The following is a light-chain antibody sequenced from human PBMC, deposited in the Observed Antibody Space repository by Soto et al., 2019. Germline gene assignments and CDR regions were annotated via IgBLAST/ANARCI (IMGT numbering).Light chain of an antibody. Sequence: EIVLTQSPGTLSLSPGERATLSCRASQNFRGSYLAWYQQKPGQAPRLVIYGASRRATGIPDRFSGSGSGTVYTLTISRMEPEDSAVYYCQRYFSSVWTFDQGTNVEI. CDR2: GAS. CDR3: QRYFSSVWT. CDR1: QNFRGSY. J-gene: IGKJ1*01. V-gene: IGKV3-20*01.